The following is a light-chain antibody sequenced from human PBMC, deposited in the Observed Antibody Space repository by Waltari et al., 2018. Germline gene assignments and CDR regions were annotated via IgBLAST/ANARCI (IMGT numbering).Light chain of an antibody. V-gene: IGLV1-36*01. CDR3: AAWDDNLNAVV. CDR1: SPNIGNTV. Sequence: QSVLPQPPSVSEAPRQRVTIACSGSSPNIGNTVVNWYQQVPGEAPKLLIYYDDMLPSGVSDRFSGSRSGTSASLAISGLQSEDEADYYCAAWDDNLNAVVFGGGTKVTVL. J-gene: IGLJ2*01. CDR2: YDD.